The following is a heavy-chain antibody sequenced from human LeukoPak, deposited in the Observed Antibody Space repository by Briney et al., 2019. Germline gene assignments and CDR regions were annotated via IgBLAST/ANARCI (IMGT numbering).Heavy chain of an antibody. V-gene: IGHV3-13*01. D-gene: IGHD2-15*01. CDR3: ARGPYCSAGSCYPRDYYYYYMDV. J-gene: IGHJ6*03. Sequence: GGSLRLSCAASGFTFSSHDMHWVRQPTGKGLEWVSTVGTAGETYYPGSVKGRFTISRENAKTSLYLQMNGLRAGDTAVYYCARGPYCSAGSCYPRDYYYYYMDVWGKGTTVTVSS. CDR1: GFTFSSHD. CDR2: VGTAGET.